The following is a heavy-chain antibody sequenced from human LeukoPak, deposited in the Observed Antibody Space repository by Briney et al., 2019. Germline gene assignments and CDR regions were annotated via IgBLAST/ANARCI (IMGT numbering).Heavy chain of an antibody. Sequence: GESLKISCKGSGYSFTSYWIGWVRQMPGKGLEWMGIIYLGDSDTRYSPSFQGQVTISADKSISTAYLQWSSLKASDTAMYYCARQARDYYDSSGYNWFDPWGQGTLVTVSS. D-gene: IGHD3-22*01. J-gene: IGHJ5*02. CDR2: IYLGDSDT. CDR1: GYSFTSYW. V-gene: IGHV5-51*01. CDR3: ARQARDYYDSSGYNWFDP.